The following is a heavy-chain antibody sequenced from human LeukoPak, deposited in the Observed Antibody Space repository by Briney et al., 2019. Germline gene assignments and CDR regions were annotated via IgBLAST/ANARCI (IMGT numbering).Heavy chain of an antibody. J-gene: IGHJ2*01. V-gene: IGHV4-4*02. Sequence: PSETLSLTCAVSGGSISSSNWWSWVRQPPGKGLEWIGEIYHSGSTNYNPSLKSRVTISVDTSKNQFSLKLSSVTAADTAVYYCARSTVRSGWYFDLWGRGTLVTVSS. D-gene: IGHD4-17*01. CDR2: IYHSGST. CDR3: ARSTVRSGWYFDL. CDR1: GGSISSSNW.